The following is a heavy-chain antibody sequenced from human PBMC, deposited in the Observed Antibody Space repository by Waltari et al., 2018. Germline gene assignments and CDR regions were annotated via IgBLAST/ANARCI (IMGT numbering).Heavy chain of an antibody. V-gene: IGHV4-34*02. Sequence: QVQLQQWGAGLLQPSETLSLTCAVYGGSFSGYYWGWIRQSPGKGLEWIGEINHAGNINYNPSLRGRVTMLVDTSRSQFSLKLSSMTAADTALYYCVRLEDCSGPGGNCYSGDSFALDVWGQGTTVTVSS. D-gene: IGHD2-8*02. CDR3: VRLEDCSGPGGNCYSGDSFALDV. CDR1: GGSFSGYY. CDR2: INHAGNI. J-gene: IGHJ6*02.